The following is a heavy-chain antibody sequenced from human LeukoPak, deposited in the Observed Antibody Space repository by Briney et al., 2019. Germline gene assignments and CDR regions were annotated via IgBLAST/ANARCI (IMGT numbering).Heavy chain of an antibody. CDR1: GFTFSSYS. CDR3: ARDLRGENHYYYYYYYMDV. V-gene: IGHV3-21*01. J-gene: IGHJ6*03. CDR2: ISSSSSYI. Sequence: GGSLRLSCAASGFTFSSYSMNWVRQAPGKGLEWVSSISSSSSYIYYADSVKGRFTISRDNAKNSLYLQMNSLRAEDTAVYYCARDLRGENHYYYYYYYMDVWGKGTTVTVSS. D-gene: IGHD3-10*01.